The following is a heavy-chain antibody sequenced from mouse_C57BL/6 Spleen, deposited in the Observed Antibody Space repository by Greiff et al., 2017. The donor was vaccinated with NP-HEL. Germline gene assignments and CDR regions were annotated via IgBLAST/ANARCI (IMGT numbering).Heavy chain of an antibody. CDR3: ARGGHYDYGFAY. J-gene: IGHJ3*01. CDR2: IWSDGST. D-gene: IGHD2-4*01. Sequence: VNVVESGPGLVAPSQSLSITCTVSGFSLTSYGVHWVRQPPGKGLEWLVVIWSDGSTTYNSALKSRLSISKDNSKSQVFLKMNSLQTDDTAMYYCARGGHYDYGFAYWGQGTLVTVSA. V-gene: IGHV2-6*03. CDR1: GFSLTSYG.